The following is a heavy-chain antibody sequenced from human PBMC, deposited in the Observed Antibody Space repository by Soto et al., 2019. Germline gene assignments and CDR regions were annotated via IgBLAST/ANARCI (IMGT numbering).Heavy chain of an antibody. V-gene: IGHV3-33*01. D-gene: IGHD5-12*01. CDR2: IWYDGSNK. J-gene: IGHJ4*02. Sequence: QVQLVESGGGVVQPGRSLRLSCAASGFTFSSYGMHWVRQAPGKGLEWVAVIWYDGSNKYYADSVKGRFTISRDNSKNTLYLQMNSLRAEDTAVYYCARARARDGYGIGLFDYWGQGTLVTVSS. CDR3: ARARARDGYGIGLFDY. CDR1: GFTFSSYG.